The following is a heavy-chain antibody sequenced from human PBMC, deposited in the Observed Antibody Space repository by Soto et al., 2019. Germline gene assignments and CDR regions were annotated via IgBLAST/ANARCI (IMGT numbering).Heavy chain of an antibody. CDR3: ARDVGSGNYYKGVYYYSYMDV. Sequence: EVQLVESGGGLVQPGDSLRLSCAASGFTIGAYGVHWVRQAPGKALEYISAISSYGGNIYYANSVKGRFTISRDNSKDTLYLQMGSLRAEDMGVYYCARDVGSGNYYKGVYYYSYMDVWGKGTTVTVSS. V-gene: IGHV3-64*01. D-gene: IGHD3-10*01. CDR1: GFTIGAYG. CDR2: ISSYGGNI. J-gene: IGHJ6*03.